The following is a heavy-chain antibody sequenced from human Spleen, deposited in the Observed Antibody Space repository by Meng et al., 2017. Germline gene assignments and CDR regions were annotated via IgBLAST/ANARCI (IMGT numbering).Heavy chain of an antibody. Sequence: GESLKISCAASGFTFSSYGMHWVRQAPGKGLEWVAVIWYDGSNKYYADSVKGRFTISRDNSKNTLYLQMNSLRAEDTAVYYCARVSLPYSSGWYAFAFDIWGQGTMVTVSS. CDR2: IWYDGSNK. V-gene: IGHV3-33*01. D-gene: IGHD6-19*01. CDR3: ARVSLPYSSGWYAFAFDI. J-gene: IGHJ3*02. CDR1: GFTFSSYG.